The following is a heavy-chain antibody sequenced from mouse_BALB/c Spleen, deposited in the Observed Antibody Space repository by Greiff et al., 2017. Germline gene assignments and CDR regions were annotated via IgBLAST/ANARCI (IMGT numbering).Heavy chain of an antibody. V-gene: IGHV14-1*02. CDR3: APLTTVVATKYFDV. Sequence: VQLKQSGAELVRPGALVKLSCKASGFNIKDYYMHWVKQRPEQGLEWIGWIDPENGNTIYDPKFQGKASITADTSSNTAYLQLSSLTSEDTAVYYCAPLTTVVATKYFDVWGAGTTVTVSS. D-gene: IGHD1-1*01. CDR1: GFNIKDYY. CDR2: IDPENGNT. J-gene: IGHJ1*01.